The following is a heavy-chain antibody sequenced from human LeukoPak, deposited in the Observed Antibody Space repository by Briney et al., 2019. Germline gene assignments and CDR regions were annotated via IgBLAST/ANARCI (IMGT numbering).Heavy chain of an antibody. CDR1: GFTFSSSW. D-gene: IGHD5-18*01. J-gene: IGHJ6*02. CDR2: INSDGSIT. Sequence: GGSLRLSCAASGFTFSSSWMHWVRQAPGKGLVWVSRINSDGSITTYADSVKGRFTISRDNAKNTLYLQMNSLRAEDTAVYYCAREDTALAHFGMDAWGQGTKVTVSS. V-gene: IGHV3-74*01. CDR3: AREDTALAHFGMDA.